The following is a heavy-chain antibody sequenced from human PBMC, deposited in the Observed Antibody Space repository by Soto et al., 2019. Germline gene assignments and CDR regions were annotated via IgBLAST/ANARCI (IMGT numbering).Heavy chain of an antibody. CDR1: GDTFTSYY. CDR3: ARSSGGNFGIIIEGSNWFDP. J-gene: IGHJ5*02. V-gene: IGHV1-46*01. D-gene: IGHD3-3*01. CDR2: INPHGGST. Sequence: ASVKVSCKAPGDTFTSYYLNWVRQAPGQGLEFMGVINPHGGSTKYAQKFQGRVTMTRDTSRSTVYMELRSLRSDDTAIYYCARSSGGNFGIIIEGSNWFDPWGQGTLVTVSS.